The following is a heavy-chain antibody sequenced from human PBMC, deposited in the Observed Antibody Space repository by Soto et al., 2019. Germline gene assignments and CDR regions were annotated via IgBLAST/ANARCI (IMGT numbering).Heavy chain of an antibody. Sequence: EVQLVESGGGLVKPGGSLRLSCAASGFTFSSYSMNWVRQAPGKGLEWVSSISSSSYIYYADSVKGRFTISRDNAKNSLYLQMNSLRAEDTAVYYCARGSSSWLLAVTWFDPWGQGTLVTVSS. J-gene: IGHJ5*02. CDR1: GFTFSSYS. CDR2: ISSSSYI. V-gene: IGHV3-21*01. D-gene: IGHD6-13*01. CDR3: ARGSSSWLLAVTWFDP.